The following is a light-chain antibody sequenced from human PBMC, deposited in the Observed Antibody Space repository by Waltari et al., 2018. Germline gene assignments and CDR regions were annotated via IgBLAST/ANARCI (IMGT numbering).Light chain of an antibody. CDR1: KLGDRS. CDR3: QAWDTSTYI. CDR2: LDS. J-gene: IGLJ1*01. V-gene: IGLV3-1*01. Sequence: SFDLTQPPSVSVSPGQTASITCSGDKLGDRSACWYQQKPGQSPVLVFSLDSKRPSAIPERFSGAESGNTATLTISGTQAVDEADYYCQAWDTSTYIFGTGTKVTVL.